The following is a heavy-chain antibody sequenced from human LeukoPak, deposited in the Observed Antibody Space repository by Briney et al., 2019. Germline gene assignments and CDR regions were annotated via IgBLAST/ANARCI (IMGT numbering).Heavy chain of an antibody. CDR2: IYYSGST. CDR1: GGSISSGGYY. V-gene: IGHV4-31*03. CDR3: ARGRGLYFDY. Sequence: SETLSLTCTVSGGSISSGGYYWSWIRQHPGKGLEWIGYIYYSGSTYYNPSLKSRVTISVDTSKNQFSLKLSSVTAADTAVYYCARGRGLYFDYWGQGTLVTVSS. J-gene: IGHJ4*02.